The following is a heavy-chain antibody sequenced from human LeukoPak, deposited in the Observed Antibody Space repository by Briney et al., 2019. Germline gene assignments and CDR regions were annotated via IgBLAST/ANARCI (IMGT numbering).Heavy chain of an antibody. CDR1: GFTFNSYA. V-gene: IGHV3-23*01. CDR3: ARGPASSGWFDP. D-gene: IGHD6-19*01. J-gene: IGHJ5*02. CDR2: ISGTGGRT. Sequence: PGGSLRLSCAASGFTFNSYAMSWVRQAPGKGLEWVSAISGTGGRTYYADSVKGRFTISRDNSKNTLYLQMNSLRAEDTALYYCARGPASSGWFDPWGQGTLVAVSS.